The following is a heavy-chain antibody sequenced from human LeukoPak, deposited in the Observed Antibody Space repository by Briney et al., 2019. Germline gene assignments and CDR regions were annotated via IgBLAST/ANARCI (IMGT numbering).Heavy chain of an antibody. CDR1: GGSINSYY. CDR3: ARQLGITDWFDP. CDR2: INYSGST. D-gene: IGHD3-3*01. J-gene: IGHJ5*02. V-gene: IGHV4-59*01. Sequence: PSETLFLTCTVSGGSINSYYWSWIRQPPGKGLEWIGYINYSGSTNYNPSLKSRVTISVDTSKNQFSLKLTSVTAADTAMYYCARQLGITDWFDPWGQGTLVTVSS.